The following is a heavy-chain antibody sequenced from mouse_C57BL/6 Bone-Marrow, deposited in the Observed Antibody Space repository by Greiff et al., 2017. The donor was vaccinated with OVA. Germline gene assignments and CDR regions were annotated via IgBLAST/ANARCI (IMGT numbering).Heavy chain of an antibody. V-gene: IGHV1-54*01. CDR3: ARSVYDGVDY. D-gene: IGHD2-3*01. CDR1: GYAFTNYL. Sequence: VQLQQSGAELVRPGPSVKVSCKASGYAFTNYLIEWVKQRPGQGLEWIGVINPGSGGTNYNEKFKGKATLTADKSSSTAYMQLSSLTSEDSAVYFCARSVYDGVDYWGQGTTLTVSS. J-gene: IGHJ2*01. CDR2: INPGSGGT.